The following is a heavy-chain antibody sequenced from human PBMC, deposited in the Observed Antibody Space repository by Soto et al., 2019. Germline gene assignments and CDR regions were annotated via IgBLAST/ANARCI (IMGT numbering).Heavy chain of an antibody. J-gene: IGHJ3*01. V-gene: IGHV3-53*01. Sequence: PGGSLRLSCAGSGFVVSSNFMTWVRQAPGKGLEWVAALYRGGSAYYADAVMGRFVISRDNPENTLYLQMNSLRAEDTAVYYCARALVEDKSHPRLDAFDLWGQGTVVTVSS. CDR3: ARALVEDKSHPRLDAFDL. CDR1: GFVVSSNF. D-gene: IGHD1-26*01. CDR2: LYRGGSA.